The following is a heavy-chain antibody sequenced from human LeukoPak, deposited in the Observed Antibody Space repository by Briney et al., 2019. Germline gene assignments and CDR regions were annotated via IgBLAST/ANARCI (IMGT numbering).Heavy chain of an antibody. CDR3: ARDPYSSSWYGMDV. V-gene: IGHV3-66*01. CDR1: GFTVSSNY. J-gene: IGHJ6*02. Sequence: GSLRLSCAASGFTVSSNYMSWVRQAPGKGLEWVSVIYSGGSTYYADSVKGRFTISRDNSKNTLYLQMNSLRAEDTAVYYCARDPYSSSWYGMDVWGQGTTVTVSS. CDR2: IYSGGST. D-gene: IGHD6-13*01.